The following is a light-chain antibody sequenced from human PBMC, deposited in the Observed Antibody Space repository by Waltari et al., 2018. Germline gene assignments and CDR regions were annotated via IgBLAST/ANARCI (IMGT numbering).Light chain of an antibody. J-gene: IGKJ1*01. CDR3: QNHERLPST. CDR1: QSIGRY. CDR2: GAS. Sequence: EVVLTQSPGTLSLSPGETATLSCMASQSIGRYLVWYQQKSGQAPRLLIYGASTRATGIPDRFSGSGSGTDFSLTISRLEAEDFAVYYCQNHERLPSTFGQGTKVEMK. V-gene: IGKV3-20*01.